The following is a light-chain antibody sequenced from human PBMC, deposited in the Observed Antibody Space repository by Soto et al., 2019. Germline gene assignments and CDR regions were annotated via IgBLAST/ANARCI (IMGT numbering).Light chain of an antibody. CDR2: DAS. Sequence: DIQLTQSPSSLSASVGDRVTITCQASQGIKNYLNWYQQKSGKPPKLLIYDASNLEAGVPSRFRGSGSGTDFILSISSLQPDDVATYYCQQYESLPPRFGPGTTVEIK. V-gene: IGKV1-33*01. CDR1: QGIKNY. J-gene: IGKJ3*01. CDR3: QQYESLPPR.